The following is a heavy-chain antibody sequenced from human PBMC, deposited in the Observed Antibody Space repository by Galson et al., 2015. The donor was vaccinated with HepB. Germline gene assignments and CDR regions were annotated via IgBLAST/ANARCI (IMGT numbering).Heavy chain of an antibody. J-gene: IGHJ6*02. CDR3: AKDRGYSYGPYYYYYGMDV. D-gene: IGHD5-18*01. CDR1: GFTFSSYG. CDR2: IWYDGSNK. V-gene: IGHV3-33*06. Sequence: SLRLSCAASGFTFSSYGMHWVRQAPGKGLEWVAVIWYDGSNKYYADSVKGRFTISRDNSKNTLHLQMNSLRAEDTAVYYCAKDRGYSYGPYYYYYGMDVWGQGTTVTVSS.